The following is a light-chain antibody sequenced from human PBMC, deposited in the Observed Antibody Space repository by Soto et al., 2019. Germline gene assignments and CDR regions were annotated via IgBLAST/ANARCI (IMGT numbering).Light chain of an antibody. CDR3: NSYTGTSALV. V-gene: IGLV2-14*01. Sequence: QSVLTQPASVSGSPGQSITISCTGTSSDVGSYKYVSWYQQHPGHAPKLMIYDVSYRPSGVSDRFSGSKSGNTASLTISGLQAEDEADYYCNSYTGTSALVFGTGTKV. CDR2: DVS. CDR1: SSDVGSYKY. J-gene: IGLJ1*01.